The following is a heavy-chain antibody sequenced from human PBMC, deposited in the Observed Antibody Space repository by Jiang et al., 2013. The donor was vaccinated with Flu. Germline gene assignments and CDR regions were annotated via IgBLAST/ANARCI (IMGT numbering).Heavy chain of an antibody. CDR3: ARRAAADFYYYGMDV. D-gene: IGHD6-13*01. Sequence: RQMPGKGLEWMGIIYPDDSDTRYSPSFQGQVTMSADKSISTAYLQWSSLKASDTAMYYCARRAAADFYYYGMDVWGQGTTVTVSS. V-gene: IGHV5-51*01. CDR2: IYPDDSDT. J-gene: IGHJ6*02.